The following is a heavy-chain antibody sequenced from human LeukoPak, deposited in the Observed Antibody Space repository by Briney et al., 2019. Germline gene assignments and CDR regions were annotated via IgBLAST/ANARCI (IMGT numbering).Heavy chain of an antibody. D-gene: IGHD3-10*01. V-gene: IGHV3-21*01. CDR2: ISGTSFGSRANM. Sequence: PGGSLRLSCAASGFTFSVYTMNWVRQAPGKGLEWVSSISGTSFGSRANMKFADSVKGRFSISRDNAKNSLSLQMNSLRAEDTAVYYCARDLSPVVRASPMGYWGQGTLVTVSS. J-gene: IGHJ4*02. CDR1: GFTFSVYT. CDR3: ARDLSPVVRASPMGY.